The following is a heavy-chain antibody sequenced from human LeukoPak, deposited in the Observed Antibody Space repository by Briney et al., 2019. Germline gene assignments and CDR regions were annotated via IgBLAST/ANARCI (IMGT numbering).Heavy chain of an antibody. D-gene: IGHD6-13*01. V-gene: IGHV4-39*07. Sequence: PSETLSLTCTVSGGSISSSSYYWGWIRQPPGKGLEWIGSIYYSGSTNYNPSLESRVTMSVDTSKNQFSLNLSSVTAADTAVYFCARGGRQQLVNLWGQGTLVTVSS. J-gene: IGHJ4*02. CDR2: IYYSGST. CDR1: GGSISSSSYY. CDR3: ARGGRQQLVNL.